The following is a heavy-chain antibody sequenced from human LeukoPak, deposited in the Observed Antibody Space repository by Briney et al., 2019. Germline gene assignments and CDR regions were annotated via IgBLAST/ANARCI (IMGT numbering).Heavy chain of an antibody. J-gene: IGHJ4*02. V-gene: IGHV1-2*02. CDR2: INPSSGGT. CDR3: ARALAALHY. D-gene: IGHD6-6*01. CDR1: GYTFTGYY. Sequence: GASVKVSCKASGYTFTGYYMHWVRQAPGQGLEWMGWINPSSGGTTYAQKFQGRVTMTRDTSINTAYMELNRLASDDTAVYYCARALAALHYWGQGTLVTVSS.